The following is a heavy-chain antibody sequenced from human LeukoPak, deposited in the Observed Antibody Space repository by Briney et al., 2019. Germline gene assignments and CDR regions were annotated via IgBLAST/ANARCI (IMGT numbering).Heavy chain of an antibody. CDR2: INHSGST. D-gene: IGHD3-10*01. V-gene: IGHV4-34*01. CDR1: GGSSSGYY. CDR3: ARGRYYGSGSYYNY. Sequence: PSETLSLTCAVYGGSSSGYYWSWIRQPPGKGLEWIGEINHSGSTNYNPSLKSRVTISVDTSKNQFSLKLSSVTAADTAVYYCARGRYYGSGSYYNYWGQGTLVTVSS. J-gene: IGHJ4*02.